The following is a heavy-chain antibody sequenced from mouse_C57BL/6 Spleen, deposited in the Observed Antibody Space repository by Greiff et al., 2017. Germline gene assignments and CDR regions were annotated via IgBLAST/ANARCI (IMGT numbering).Heavy chain of an antibody. CDR3: AREGVNDYTDLYAMDY. V-gene: IGHV5-12*01. D-gene: IGHD2-4*01. CDR1: GFTFSDYY. CDR2: ISNGGGST. J-gene: IGHJ4*01. Sequence: EVKVVESGGGLVQPGGSLKLSCAASGFTFSDYYMYWVRQTPEKRLEWVAYISNGGGSTYYPDTVKGRFTISRDNAKNTLYLQRSRLKSEDTAMYYWAREGVNDYTDLYAMDYWGQGTSVTVSS.